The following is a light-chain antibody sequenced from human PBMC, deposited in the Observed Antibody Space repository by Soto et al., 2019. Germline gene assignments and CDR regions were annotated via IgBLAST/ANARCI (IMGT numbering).Light chain of an antibody. CDR3: QQDNNWPPYT. Sequence: EVVMTQSPATLSVSPGDRATLSCRASQSVSNNLAWYQQKPGQAPRRLIYGASTGATGLPARFSASGSGTEVTLTISSLQSEDFAVYYCQQDNNWPPYTFGQGTKLEIK. V-gene: IGKV3-15*01. CDR2: GAS. CDR1: QSVSNN. J-gene: IGKJ2*01.